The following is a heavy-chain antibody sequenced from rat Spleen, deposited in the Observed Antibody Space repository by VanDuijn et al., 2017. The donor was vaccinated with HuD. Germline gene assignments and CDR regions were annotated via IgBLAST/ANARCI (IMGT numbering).Heavy chain of an antibody. CDR3: ARQGNYGGFSGIMDA. Sequence: QVQLQQSGAELAKPGSSVKISCKASGYTFTSYYISWIKQTTGQGLEYIGYINTGSGGTNYNEKFKGKATLTVDKSSSTAFMQLSSLTPDDSAVYYCARQGNYGGFSGIMDAWGQGASVTVSS. D-gene: IGHD1-11*01. CDR1: GYTFTSYY. V-gene: IGHV1-43*01. CDR2: INTGSGGT. J-gene: IGHJ4*01.